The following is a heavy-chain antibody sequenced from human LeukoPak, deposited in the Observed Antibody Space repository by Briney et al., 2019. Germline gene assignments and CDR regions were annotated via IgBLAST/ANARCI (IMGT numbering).Heavy chain of an antibody. CDR1: GGSISSTFHY. V-gene: IGHV4-39*01. CDR3: ARHAGSGHHFEF. D-gene: IGHD3-10*01. J-gene: IGHJ4*02. CDR2: VYKAGNT. Sequence: KPSETLSLTCTVSGGSISSTFHYWGWIRQPPGKGLEWVASVYKAGNTYYNPSLKSRVTISVDTSKNQFSLKLSSVTAADTAVYYCARHAGSGHHFEFWGQGTLATVSS.